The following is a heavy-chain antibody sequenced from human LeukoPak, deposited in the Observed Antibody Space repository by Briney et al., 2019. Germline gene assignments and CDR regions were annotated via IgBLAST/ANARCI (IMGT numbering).Heavy chain of an antibody. D-gene: IGHD6-13*01. CDR3: AREGGYSSSLY. V-gene: IGHV3-7*03. J-gene: IGHJ4*02. Sequence: PGRSLRLSCAASGFTFSSYWMSWVRQAPGKRLEWVANIKQDGSEKYYVDSVKGRVTISRDNAKNSLYLQMNSLRAEDTAVYYCAREGGYSSSLYWGQGTMVTVSS. CDR2: IKQDGSEK. CDR1: GFTFSSYW.